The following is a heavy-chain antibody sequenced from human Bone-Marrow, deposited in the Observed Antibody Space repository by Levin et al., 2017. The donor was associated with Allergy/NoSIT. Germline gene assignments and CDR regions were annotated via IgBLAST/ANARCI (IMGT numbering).Heavy chain of an antibody. D-gene: IGHD2-2*01. J-gene: IGHJ5*02. CDR3: ARDRSCSSTSCSPVVGDGWFDP. CDR2: IIPIFGTA. V-gene: IGHV1-69*13. CDR1: GGTFSSYA. Sequence: SVKVSCKASGGTFSSYAISWVRQAPGQGLEWMGGIIPIFGTANYAQKFQGRVTITADESTSTAYMELSSLRSEDTAVYYCARDRSCSSTSCSPVVGDGWFDPWGQGTLVTVSS.